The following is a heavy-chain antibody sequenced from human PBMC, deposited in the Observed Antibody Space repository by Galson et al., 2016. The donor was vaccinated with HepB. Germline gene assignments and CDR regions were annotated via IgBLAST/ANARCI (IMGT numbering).Heavy chain of an antibody. CDR2: IFYNGDT. V-gene: IGHV4-59*01. Sequence: SETLSLTCTVSGASISHYYWSWIRQPPGKGLEYIGYIFYNGDTDRNPSLQSRVTISMDTSNNQFSLKLSSVTAADTAVYFCVRDGWGSSHFEYWGQGTLVTVSS. D-gene: IGHD3-10*01. J-gene: IGHJ4*02. CDR1: GASISHYY. CDR3: VRDGWGSSHFEY.